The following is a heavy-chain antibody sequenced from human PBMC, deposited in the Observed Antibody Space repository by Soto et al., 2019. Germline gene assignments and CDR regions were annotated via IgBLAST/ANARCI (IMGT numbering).Heavy chain of an antibody. CDR3: ARDLGGQIVDY. CDR2: ISGYNGNT. J-gene: IGHJ4*02. CDR1: GYTFTSYG. Sequence: QVQLVQSGAEVKKPGASVKVSCKASGYTFTSYGISWVRQAPGQGLEWMGWISGYNGNTKYAQKPQGRATMTTDTSTSTAYMELRSLRSADTAVYSCARDLGGQIVDYWGQGTLVTVSS. D-gene: IGHD1-26*01. V-gene: IGHV1-18*01.